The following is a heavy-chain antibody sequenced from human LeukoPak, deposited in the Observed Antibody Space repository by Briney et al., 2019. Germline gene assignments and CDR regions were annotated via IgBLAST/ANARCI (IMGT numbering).Heavy chain of an antibody. CDR2: INPSSGGT. Sequence: ASVTVSCKASGYTFTGYYMHWVGQAPGQGLEWMGWINPSSGGTNYAQKFQGWVTMTRDTSISTAYMELSRLRSDDTAVYYCTRMDSSGYSNWFDPWGQGTLVTVSS. J-gene: IGHJ5*02. V-gene: IGHV1-2*04. CDR1: GYTFTGYY. CDR3: TRMDSSGYSNWFDP. D-gene: IGHD3-22*01.